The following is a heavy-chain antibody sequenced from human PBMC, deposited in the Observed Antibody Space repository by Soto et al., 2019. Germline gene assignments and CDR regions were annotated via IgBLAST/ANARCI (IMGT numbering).Heavy chain of an antibody. CDR1: GGTFSSYA. J-gene: IGHJ6*02. D-gene: IGHD2-15*01. Sequence: QVQLVQSGAEVKKPGSSVKVSCKASGGTFSSYAISWVRQAPGQGLEWMGGIIPIFGTANYAQKFQGRVKITADESTRTAYMELRSLRSEDTAVYYCARHPGGRGYYYGMDVWGQGTTVTVSS. V-gene: IGHV1-69*12. CDR3: ARHPGGRGYYYGMDV. CDR2: IIPIFGTA.